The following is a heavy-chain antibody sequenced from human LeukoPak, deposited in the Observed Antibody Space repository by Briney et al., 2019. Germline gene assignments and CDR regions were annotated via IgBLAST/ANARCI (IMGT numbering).Heavy chain of an antibody. CDR2: INPKNAGT. Sequence: ASVKVSCRASGYTFTGHYIHWVRQAPGQGLEWMGWINPKNAGTNYAQKFQGRVTMTRDTSTGTAYMELSRLRSDDSAVYYCARTLYIAAAPGGFDYWGQGTLVAVSS. CDR3: ARTLYIAAAPGGFDY. CDR1: GYTFTGHY. V-gene: IGHV1-2*02. D-gene: IGHD6-13*01. J-gene: IGHJ4*02.